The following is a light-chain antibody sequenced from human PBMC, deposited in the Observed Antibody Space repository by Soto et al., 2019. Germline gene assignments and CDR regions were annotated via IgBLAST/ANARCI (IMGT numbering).Light chain of an antibody. J-gene: IGKJ2*01. CDR2: RAS. V-gene: IGKV3-20*01. CDR3: QQHTLSMYT. CDR1: QSVARD. Sequence: EIVLTQSPGTLSLSPGETATLSCRASQSVARDLSWYQQKPGQAPRLLISRASTGATGIPDRFSGSGSGTDFTLTINSLEPEDSAVYYCQQHTLSMYTFGQGTKLEIK.